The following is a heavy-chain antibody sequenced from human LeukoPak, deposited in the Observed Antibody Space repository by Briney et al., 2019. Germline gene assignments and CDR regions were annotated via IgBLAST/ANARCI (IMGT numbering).Heavy chain of an antibody. D-gene: IGHD6-13*01. Sequence: GGTLRLSCAASGFTFSSYWMSWVRQAPGKGLGWVANIKPDRSEKYYVDSVGGRFTISRDSDKNSLYLQMNSLRAENTAVYNCFYRSRGGFDYCGQGNLVTVSS. CDR2: IKPDRSEK. J-gene: IGHJ4*02. V-gene: IGHV3-7*01. CDR1: GFTFSSYW. CDR3: FYRSRGGFDY.